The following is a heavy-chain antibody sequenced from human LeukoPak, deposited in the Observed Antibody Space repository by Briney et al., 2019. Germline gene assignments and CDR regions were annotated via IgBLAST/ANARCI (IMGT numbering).Heavy chain of an antibody. CDR1: GYTFTGYY. J-gene: IGHJ6*02. CDR2: INPNSGGT. CDR3: VWESEGLAAYNWNDVPYYYYGMDV. V-gene: IGHV1-2*02. Sequence: GASVKVSCKASGYTFTGYYMHWVRQAPGQGLEWMGWINPNSGGTNYAQKFQGRVTMTRDTSISTAYMELSRLRSDDTAVYYCVWESEGLAAYNWNDVPYYYYGMDVWGQGTTVTVSS. D-gene: IGHD1-20*01.